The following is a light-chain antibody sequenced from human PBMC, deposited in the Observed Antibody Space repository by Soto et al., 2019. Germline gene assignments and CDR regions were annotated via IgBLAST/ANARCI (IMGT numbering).Light chain of an antibody. CDR3: SSYTTSTTRII. CDR1: SSDVGSYNL. V-gene: IGLV2-14*02. CDR2: EDS. Sequence: QSALTQPASVSGSPGQSITISCTGTSSDVGSYNLVSWYQQHPGKAPKLMIYEDSNRPSGVSNRFSGSKSGNTASLTISGLQAEDEADYYCSSYTTSTTRIIFGGGTKVTVL. J-gene: IGLJ2*01.